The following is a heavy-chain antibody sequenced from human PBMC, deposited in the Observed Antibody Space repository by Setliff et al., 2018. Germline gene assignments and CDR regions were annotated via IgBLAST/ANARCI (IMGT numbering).Heavy chain of an antibody. D-gene: IGHD3-10*01. Sequence: SETLSLTCTVSGGSISSSSYQWGWVRQTPGKGLEWIGSIYYTGTAYYNPSLKSRVTISVDTSKNQFSLQVTSLAAADTALYFCARHEFVGGYYGSVTYRHFDYWGQGILVTSPQ. J-gene: IGHJ4*02. V-gene: IGHV4-39*01. CDR3: ARHEFVGGYYGSVTYRHFDY. CDR2: IYYTGTA. CDR1: GGSISSSSYQ.